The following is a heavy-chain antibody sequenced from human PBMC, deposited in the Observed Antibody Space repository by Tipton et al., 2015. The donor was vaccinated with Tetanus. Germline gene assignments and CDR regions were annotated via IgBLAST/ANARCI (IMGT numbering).Heavy chain of an antibody. CDR1: GGSISSGGYY. CDR2: IYYSGST. Sequence: TLSLTCTVSGGSISSGGYYWSWIRQHPGKGLEWIGYIYYSGSTYYNPSLKSRVTISVDTSKNQFSLKLSSVTAADTAVYYCARGGYYDSSGEGPDYYYYGMDVWGQGTTVTVSS. V-gene: IGHV4-31*03. J-gene: IGHJ6*02. CDR3: ARGGYYDSSGEGPDYYYYGMDV. D-gene: IGHD3-22*01.